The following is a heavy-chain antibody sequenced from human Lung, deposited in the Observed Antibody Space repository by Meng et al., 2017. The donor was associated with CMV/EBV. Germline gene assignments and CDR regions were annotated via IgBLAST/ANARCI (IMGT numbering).Heavy chain of an antibody. D-gene: IGHD2-2*01. J-gene: IGHJ4*02. V-gene: IGHV1-18*01. CDR1: GYTFTSYG. CDR3: ARNRYCSSTSCDVDY. Sequence: ASXXVSXKASGYTFTSYGIGWVRQAPGQGLEWMGWISAYNGNTNYAQKLQGRVTMTTDTSTSTAYMELRSLRSDDTAVYYCARNRYCSSTSCDVDYWGQRTLVTFSS. CDR2: ISAYNGNT.